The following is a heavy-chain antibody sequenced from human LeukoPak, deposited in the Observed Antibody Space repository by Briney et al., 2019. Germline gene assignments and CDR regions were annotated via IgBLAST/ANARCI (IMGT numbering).Heavy chain of an antibody. Sequence: GGSLRLSCAASGFTFSSYTMTWVRQAPGKGLEWVSVISGNGGTTYYAESVKGRFTISRDNSKSTLSLQMNSLRAEDTAVYYCAKNTLLVRGVIPPFDYWGQGTLVTVSS. V-gene: IGHV3-23*01. J-gene: IGHJ4*02. CDR3: AKNTLLVRGVIPPFDY. CDR1: GFTFSSYT. CDR2: ISGNGGTT. D-gene: IGHD3-10*01.